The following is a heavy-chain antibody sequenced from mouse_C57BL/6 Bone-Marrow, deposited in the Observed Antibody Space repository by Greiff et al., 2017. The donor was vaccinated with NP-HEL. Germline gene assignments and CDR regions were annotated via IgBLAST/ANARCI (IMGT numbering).Heavy chain of an antibody. Sequence: QVHVKQSDAELVKPGASVKISCKVSGYTFTDHTIHWMKQRPEQGLEWIGYIYPRDGSNKYNEKFKGKATLTADKSSSTAYMQLNSLTSEDSAVYFCARNPLYYGSLWYFDVWGTGTTVTVSS. CDR2: IYPRDGSN. J-gene: IGHJ1*03. D-gene: IGHD1-1*01. CDR1: GYTFTDHT. CDR3: ARNPLYYGSLWYFDV. V-gene: IGHV1-78*01.